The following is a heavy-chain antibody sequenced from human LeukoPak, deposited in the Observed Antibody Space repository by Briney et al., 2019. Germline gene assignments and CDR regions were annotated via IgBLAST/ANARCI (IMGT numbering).Heavy chain of an antibody. J-gene: IGHJ4*02. Sequence: GGSLRLSCAASGFTFSSYWMHWVRHAPGKGLVWVSRINSDGSSTSYADSVKGRFTISRDNAKNTLYLQMNSLRAEDTAVYYCARIAYYGSGSPRDWGQGTLVTVSS. CDR3: ARIAYYGSGSPRD. CDR1: GFTFSSYW. V-gene: IGHV3-74*01. D-gene: IGHD3-10*01. CDR2: INSDGSST.